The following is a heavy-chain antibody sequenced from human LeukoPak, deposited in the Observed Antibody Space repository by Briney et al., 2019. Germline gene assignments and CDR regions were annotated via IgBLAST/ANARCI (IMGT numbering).Heavy chain of an antibody. Sequence: SQTLSLTCAISGDSVSSNSAAWNWIRQSPSRGLEWLGRTYYRSKWYNDYAVSVKSRITINPDTSKNQFSLQLNSVTPEDTAVYYCAGLWFGELTYYYYGMDVWGQGTTVTVSS. V-gene: IGHV6-1*01. CDR1: GDSVSSNSAA. D-gene: IGHD3-10*01. J-gene: IGHJ6*02. CDR3: AGLWFGELTYYYYGMDV. CDR2: TYYRSKWYN.